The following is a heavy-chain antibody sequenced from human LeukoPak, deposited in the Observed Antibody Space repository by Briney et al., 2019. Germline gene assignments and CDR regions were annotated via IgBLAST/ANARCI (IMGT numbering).Heavy chain of an antibody. Sequence: ASVKVSCKLSGFGLSVLSIHWMRQAPGKGLEWVGGIRPETGEPIFAQKFRGRVTITEDTFTDTGYLELRGLTSEDTAVYYCSTDSGRSYFYFDFWGQGTLVTVSS. V-gene: IGHV1-24*01. CDR1: GFGLSVLS. J-gene: IGHJ4*02. CDR3: STDSGRSYFYFDF. D-gene: IGHD3-10*01. CDR2: IRPETGEP.